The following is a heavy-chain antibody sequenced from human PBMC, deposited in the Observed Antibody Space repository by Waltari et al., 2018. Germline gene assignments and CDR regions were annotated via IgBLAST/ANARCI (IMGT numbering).Heavy chain of an antibody. CDR1: GYSISSGYY. CDR3: ARIAAAVLKAFDP. D-gene: IGHD6-13*01. Sequence: QVQLQESGPGLVKPSETLSLTCAVSGYSISSGYYWGWIRQPPGKGLGWIGSIYHSGSTCYNPALKSRVTISVDTSKNQRSLKLSSVTAADTAVYYCARIAAAVLKAFDPWGQGTLVTVSS. J-gene: IGHJ5*02. CDR2: IYHSGST. V-gene: IGHV4-38-2*01.